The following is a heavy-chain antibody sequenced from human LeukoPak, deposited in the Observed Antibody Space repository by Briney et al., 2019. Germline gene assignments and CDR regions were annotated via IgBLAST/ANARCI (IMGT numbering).Heavy chain of an antibody. J-gene: IGHJ5*02. V-gene: IGHV1-2*02. D-gene: IGHD2-15*01. CDR3: ARDIDCSGGSCYLGWFDP. Sequence: GASVKVSCKASGYTFTGYYMHWVRQAPGQGLEWMGWINPNRGGTNYAQKFQGRVTMTRDTSISTAYMELSRLRSDDTAVYHCARDIDCSGGSCYLGWFDPWGQGTLVTVSS. CDR2: INPNRGGT. CDR1: GYTFTGYY.